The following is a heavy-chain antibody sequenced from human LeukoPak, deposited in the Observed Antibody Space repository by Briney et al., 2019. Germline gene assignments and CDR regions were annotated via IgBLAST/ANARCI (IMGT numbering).Heavy chain of an antibody. J-gene: IGHJ3*02. CDR3: AKEERITMNRAIRGPSDAFDI. V-gene: IGHV3-30*02. CDR2: LRYDGSNK. Sequence: GGSLRLSCAASGCTFSSYGMHWARQAPGKGLEWVAFLRYDGSNKYYADSVKGRFTISRDNSKNTTYLQMNSLRAEDTDVYYCAKEERITMNRAIRGPSDAFDIWGQGTMVTVSS. CDR1: GCTFSSYG. D-gene: IGHD3-10*01.